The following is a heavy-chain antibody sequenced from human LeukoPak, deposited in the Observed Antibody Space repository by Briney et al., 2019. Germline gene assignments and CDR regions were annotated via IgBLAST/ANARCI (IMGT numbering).Heavy chain of an antibody. CDR1: GGSISSYY. D-gene: IGHD6-13*01. CDR2: IYYSGST. Sequence: SETLSLTCTVSGGSISSYYWSWIRQPPGKGLEWIGYIYYSGSTNYNPSLKSRVTISVDTFKNQFSLKLSSVTAADTAVYYCARGSIAAAGTGFDYWGQGTLVTVSS. CDR3: ARGSIAAAGTGFDY. V-gene: IGHV4-59*01. J-gene: IGHJ4*02.